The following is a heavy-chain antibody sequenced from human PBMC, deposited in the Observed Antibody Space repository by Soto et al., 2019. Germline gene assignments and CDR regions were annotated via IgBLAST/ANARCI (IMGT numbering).Heavy chain of an antibody. CDR1: AFSFSSYW. CDR2: INQDATRQ. D-gene: IGHD3-10*01. Sequence: GGSLRLSCAPSAFSFSSYWMSWVRQAPGRGLEWVANINQDATRQSYVDSVEGQFSISRDNAKNSLYLQMNSLRVEDTAVYYCAKVGLFDGNKPITFEFWGQGTLVTVSS. J-gene: IGHJ4*02. CDR3: AKVGLFDGNKPITFEF. V-gene: IGHV3-7*03.